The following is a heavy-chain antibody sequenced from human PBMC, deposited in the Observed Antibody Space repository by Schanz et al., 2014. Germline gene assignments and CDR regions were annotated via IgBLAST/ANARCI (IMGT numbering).Heavy chain of an antibody. CDR3: AKDIADTSGKDDY. Sequence: EVHLLESGGGLVQPGGSLRLSCAASGFSFGTYAMSWVRQAPGKGLLWVSSISGTGGDDTYYADSVKGRFTISRDNSKNTQFQQMNSRRVEESAYYYCAKDIADTSGKDDYWGQGTLVTVSS. CDR2: ISGTGGDDT. CDR1: GFSFGTYA. V-gene: IGHV3-23*01. J-gene: IGHJ4*02. D-gene: IGHD3-22*01.